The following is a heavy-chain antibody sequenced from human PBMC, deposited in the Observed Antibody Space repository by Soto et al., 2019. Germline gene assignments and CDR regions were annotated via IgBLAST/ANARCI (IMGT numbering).Heavy chain of an antibody. Sequence: GESLKISCKGSGYSLTSYWISWVRQMPGKGLEWMGRIDPSDSYTNYSPSFQGHVTISADKSISTAYLQWSSLKASDTAMYYCARHASAYYYGSGGKNWFDPWGQGTLVTVSS. CDR2: IDPSDSYT. CDR3: ARHASAYYYGSGGKNWFDP. V-gene: IGHV5-10-1*01. CDR1: GYSLTSYW. J-gene: IGHJ5*02. D-gene: IGHD3-10*01.